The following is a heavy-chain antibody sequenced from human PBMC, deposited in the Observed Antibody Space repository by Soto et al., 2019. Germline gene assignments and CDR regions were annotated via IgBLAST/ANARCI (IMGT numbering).Heavy chain of an antibody. CDR1: GDSIGSGYYY. V-gene: IGHV4-31*03. Sequence: SETLSLTCTVSGDSIGSGYYYWSWIRQHPGKGLEWMAYIYYSGGTYYNPSLKSRITISVDTSKNQFSLKLSSVTAADTAVYYCARGSWSFYYFDKWGQGTPVTVSS. CDR3: ARGSWSFYYFDK. D-gene: IGHD3-10*01. CDR2: IYYSGGT. J-gene: IGHJ4*02.